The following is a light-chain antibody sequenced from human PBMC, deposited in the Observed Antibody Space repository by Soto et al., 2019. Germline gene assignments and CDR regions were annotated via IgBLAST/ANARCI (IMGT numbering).Light chain of an antibody. CDR2: DAS. J-gene: IGKJ1*01. Sequence: DIQLTQSPSTLPAPVGDRVTITCRASQSISWWLAWYQQKPGKAPKLLISDASTLESGVPLRFSGSGSGTEFTPTISSLQPDDVATYYCQQYYNFRWTFGQGTKVDIK. CDR3: QQYYNFRWT. V-gene: IGKV1-5*01. CDR1: QSISWW.